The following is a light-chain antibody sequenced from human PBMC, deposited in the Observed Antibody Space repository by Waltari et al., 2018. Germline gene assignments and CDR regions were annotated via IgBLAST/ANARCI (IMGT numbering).Light chain of an antibody. Sequence: EIVLTQSPGTLSLSPGQRATLSCWASQSVSRALVWYQKNPGQAPRLLIYDASSTATGIPDRFSGSGSGTDFSLTISRLEPEDFAVYYCQHYVRLPATFGQGTKVDIK. CDR2: DAS. CDR3: QHYVRLPAT. CDR1: QSVSRA. V-gene: IGKV3-20*01. J-gene: IGKJ1*01.